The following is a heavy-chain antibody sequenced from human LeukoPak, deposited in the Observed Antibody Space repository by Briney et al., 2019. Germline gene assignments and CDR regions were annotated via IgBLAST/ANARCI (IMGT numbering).Heavy chain of an antibody. V-gene: IGHV3-15*01. CDR3: TTDLGTYYHGSQRLIPIDY. CDR1: GFTFTNAW. J-gene: IGHJ4*02. D-gene: IGHD3-10*01. Sequence: GGSLRLSCVDSGFTFTNAWMSWVRQAPGKGLEWIGRIKSKADGETTNYAEPVRGRFTISRDDSKSAVYLQMNSLKIEDTAVYYCTTDLGTYYHGSQRLIPIDYWGQGTLVTVSS. CDR2: IKSKADGETT.